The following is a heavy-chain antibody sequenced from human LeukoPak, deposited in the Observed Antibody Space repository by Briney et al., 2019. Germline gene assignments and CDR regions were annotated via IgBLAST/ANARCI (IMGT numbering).Heavy chain of an antibody. J-gene: IGHJ4*02. CDR1: GGSISSYY. D-gene: IGHD6-13*01. CDR3: ARESSSWLFDY. Sequence: SETLSLTCTVSGGSISSYYWSWIRQPPGKGLEWIGYIYYSGSTNYNPSLKSRVTISVDRSKNQFSLELSSVTAADTAVYYCARESSSWLFDYWGQGTLVTVSS. V-gene: IGHV4-59*12. CDR2: IYYSGST.